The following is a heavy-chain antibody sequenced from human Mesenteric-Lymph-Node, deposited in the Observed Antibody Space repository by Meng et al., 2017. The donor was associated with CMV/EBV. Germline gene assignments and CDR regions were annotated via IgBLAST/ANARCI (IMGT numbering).Heavy chain of an antibody. CDR2: IYYGGST. D-gene: IGHD3-22*01. Sequence: TVSGGSISNGGYYWSWIRQHPGEGLEWIGYIYYGGSTYYTPSLKSRVTISVDTPKNQFSLKLSSVTAADTAVYYCARDSSGYMNFDYWGQGTLVTVSS. CDR3: ARDSSGYMNFDY. J-gene: IGHJ4*02. CDR1: GGSISNGGYY. V-gene: IGHV4-31*03.